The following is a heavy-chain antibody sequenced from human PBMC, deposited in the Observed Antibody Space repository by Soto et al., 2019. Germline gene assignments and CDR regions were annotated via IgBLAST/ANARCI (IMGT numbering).Heavy chain of an antibody. CDR3: ARDSGDNAYFD. J-gene: IGHJ4*02. CDR2: IWFDGSQQ. Sequence: QVQLVESGGGVVQPGRSLRLSCAASGFIFGGIGMHWVRHAPGKGLEWVAMIWFDGSQQRYADSVQGRFIISRDNSKSRLNLKMNNLGVEDTAVYYCARDSGDNAYFDWGQGTLVNVSS. D-gene: IGHD2-21*01. V-gene: IGHV3-33*01. CDR1: GFIFGGIG.